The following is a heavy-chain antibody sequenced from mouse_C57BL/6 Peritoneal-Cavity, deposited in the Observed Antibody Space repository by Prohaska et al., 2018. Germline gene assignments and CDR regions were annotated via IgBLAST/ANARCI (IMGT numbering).Heavy chain of an antibody. V-gene: IGHV11-2*01. CDR2: INSDGSAI. CDR3: MRYGNYWYFDV. CDR1: WFTFSALW. Sequence: EVQLLETGGGLVQPGGSRGLSCEGPWFTFSALWMRWVRQTPGKPLEWIGDINSDGSAINYAPSIKDRFTIFRDNDKSTLDLQMSNVRSEDTATYFCMRYGNYWYFDVWGTGTTVTVSS. J-gene: IGHJ1*03. D-gene: IGHD2-1*01.